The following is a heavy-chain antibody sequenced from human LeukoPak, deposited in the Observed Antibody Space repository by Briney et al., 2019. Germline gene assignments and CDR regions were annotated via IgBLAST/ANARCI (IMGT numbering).Heavy chain of an antibody. J-gene: IGHJ5*02. V-gene: IGHV4-4*07. Sequence: PSETLSLTCTVSGGSLSTYYWNWIRQPAGKGLEWIGRIYTSGITNYNPSLKRLVTISVDASKNQFSLKLSSVTAADTAVYYCARCSGNGYDYSWFDPWGQGTLVTVYS. CDR2: IYTSGIT. D-gene: IGHD5-12*01. CDR1: GGSLSTYY. CDR3: ARCSGNGYDYSWFDP.